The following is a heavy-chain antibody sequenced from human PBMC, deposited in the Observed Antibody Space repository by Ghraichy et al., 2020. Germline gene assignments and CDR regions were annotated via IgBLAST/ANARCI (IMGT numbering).Heavy chain of an antibody. CDR2: ISYDGSYM. J-gene: IGHJ4*02. V-gene: IGHV3-30*18. D-gene: IGHD1-26*01. CDR1: GFTFSSHG. CDR3: AKDHGPGVGEVGRIEN. Sequence: GGSLRLSCAVSGFTFSSHGIHWVRQAPGKGLEWVAHISYDGSYMQYGDSVKGQFSISRDNSKSTVYLEMNSLRDEDTAVYYCAKDHGPGVGEVGRIENWGQGTLVTVSS.